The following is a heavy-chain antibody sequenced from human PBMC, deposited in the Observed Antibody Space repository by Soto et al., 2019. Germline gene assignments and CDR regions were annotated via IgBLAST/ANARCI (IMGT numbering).Heavy chain of an antibody. D-gene: IGHD4-17*01. Sequence: QVQLVQSGAEVKKPGASVKVSCKASGYTFTRYAMHWVRQAPGQGLEWMGWINTGNGNTHYSQKFQGRVTFTRDASATTAYMELSSLTSEDTAVYYCARNVDYFDPWGQGTLVTGSS. V-gene: IGHV1-3*04. CDR2: INTGNGNT. CDR3: ARNVDYFDP. CDR1: GYTFTRYA. J-gene: IGHJ5*02.